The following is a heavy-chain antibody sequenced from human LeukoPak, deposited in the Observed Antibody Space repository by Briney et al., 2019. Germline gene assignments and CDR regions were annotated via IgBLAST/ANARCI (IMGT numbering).Heavy chain of an antibody. CDR3: ARVSSGASYSSGWYDYFDY. CDR1: GYTFTSYG. CDR2: ISAYNGNT. V-gene: IGHV1-18*01. J-gene: IGHJ4*02. Sequence: GASVKVSCKASGYTFTSYGISWVRQAPGQGLEWMGWISAYNGNTNYAQKLQGRVTMTTDTSTSTAYMELRSLRSDDTAVYYCARVSSGASYSSGWYDYFDYWGQGTLVTVSS. D-gene: IGHD6-19*01.